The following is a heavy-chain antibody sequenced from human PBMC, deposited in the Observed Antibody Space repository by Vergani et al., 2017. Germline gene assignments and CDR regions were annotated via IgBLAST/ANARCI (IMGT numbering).Heavy chain of an antibody. CDR3: ARENNGYSSGWYGAFDI. V-gene: IGHV4-30-4*08. CDR1: GGSISSGDYY. Sequence: QVQLQESGPGLVKPSQTLSLTCTVSGGSISSGDYYWSWIRQPPGKGLEWIGYIYYSGSTYYNPSLKSRVTISVDTSKNQFSLKLSSVTAADTAVYYCARENNGYSSGWYGAFDIWGQGTMVTVTS. CDR2: IYYSGST. D-gene: IGHD6-19*01. J-gene: IGHJ3*02.